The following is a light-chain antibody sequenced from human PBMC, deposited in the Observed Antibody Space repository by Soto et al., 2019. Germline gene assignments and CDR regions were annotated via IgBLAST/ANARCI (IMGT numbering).Light chain of an antibody. CDR2: GAS. J-gene: IGKJ1*01. CDR3: QHRSNWPPT. CDR1: QSVSSN. Sequence: EIVMTQSPSTLSVSPGERATLSCRASQSVSSNLAWYQQKPGQAPRLLIYGASTRATGIPARFSGSGSGTDFTLTISRLEPEDFAVYYCQHRSNWPPTFGQGTKVDI. V-gene: IGKV3-11*01.